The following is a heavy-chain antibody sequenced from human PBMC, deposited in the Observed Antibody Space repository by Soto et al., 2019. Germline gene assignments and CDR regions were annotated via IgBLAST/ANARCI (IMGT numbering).Heavy chain of an antibody. CDR2: IIPIFGTA. Sequence: ASVKVSCKASGGTFSSYAISWVRQAPGQGLEWMGGIIPIFGTANYAQKFQGRVTITADESTSTAYMELSSLRSEDTAVYYCAREMIRWRAFDIWGQWTMVTVSS. CDR3: AREMIRWRAFDI. V-gene: IGHV1-69*13. D-gene: IGHD3-16*01. CDR1: GGTFSSYA. J-gene: IGHJ3*02.